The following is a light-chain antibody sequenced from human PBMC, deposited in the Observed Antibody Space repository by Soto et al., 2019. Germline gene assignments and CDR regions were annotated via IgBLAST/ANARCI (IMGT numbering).Light chain of an antibody. J-gene: IGLJ1*01. CDR3: GSWDSSMSAYV. CDR1: SSNIGGNS. CDR2: DDD. Sequence: QSVLTQPPSVSAAPGQKVTISCSGSSSNIGGNSVSWYQQLPGTAPKLLIYDDDKRPSGIPDRFSGSKSGTSATLGITGFQTGDEADYYCGSWDSSMSAYVFGTGTTGTVL. V-gene: IGLV1-51*01.